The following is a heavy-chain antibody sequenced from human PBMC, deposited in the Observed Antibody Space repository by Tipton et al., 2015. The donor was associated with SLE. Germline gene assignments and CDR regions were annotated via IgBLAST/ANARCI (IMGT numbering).Heavy chain of an antibody. CDR2: IWYDGSNK. CDR3: ARDIRYIVATTRNAFDI. CDR1: GFTFSSYG. Sequence: SLRLSCAASGFTFSSYGMHWVRQAPGKGLEWVAVIWYDGSNKYYADSVKGRFTISRDNSKNTLYLQMNSLRAEDTAVYYCARDIRYIVATTRNAFDIWGQGTMVTVSS. D-gene: IGHD5-12*01. V-gene: IGHV3-33*08. J-gene: IGHJ3*02.